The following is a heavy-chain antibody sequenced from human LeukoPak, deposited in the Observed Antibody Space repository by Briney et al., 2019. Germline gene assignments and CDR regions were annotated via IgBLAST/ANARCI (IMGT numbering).Heavy chain of an antibody. V-gene: IGHV3-66*01. CDR3: AKDRCSSTSCYFRDHDAFDI. J-gene: IGHJ3*02. Sequence: GGSLRLSCAASGFTVSSNYMSWVRQAPGKGLEWVSVIYSGGSTYYADSVKGRFTISRDNSKNTLYLQMNSLRAEDTAVYYCAKDRCSSTSCYFRDHDAFDIWGQRTMVTVSS. D-gene: IGHD2-2*01. CDR2: IYSGGST. CDR1: GFTVSSNY.